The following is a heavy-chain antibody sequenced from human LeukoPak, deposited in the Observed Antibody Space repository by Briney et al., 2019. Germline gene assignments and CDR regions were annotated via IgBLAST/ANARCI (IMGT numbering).Heavy chain of an antibody. CDR3: ARGARFLEWLFQGRPYYFYY. Sequence: RGSLRLPCAASGFTFNDYYMGWIRQGPGKGLEWVSYISSSGSTIYNADTVKGRFTIPRDTPNNSQYLKMNSLRAENTAVYYCARGARFLEWLFQGRPYYFYYWGRGTLATVSS. J-gene: IGHJ4*02. CDR2: ISSSGSTI. V-gene: IGHV3-11*01. D-gene: IGHD3-3*01. CDR1: GFTFNDYY.